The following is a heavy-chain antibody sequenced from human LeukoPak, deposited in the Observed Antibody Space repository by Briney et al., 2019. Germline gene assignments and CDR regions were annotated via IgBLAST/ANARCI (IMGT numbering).Heavy chain of an antibody. J-gene: IGHJ4*02. CDR1: GGSISSSSYY. Sequence: PSETLSLTCTVSGGSISSSSYYWGWIRQPPGKGLEWIGSIYYSGSTYYNPSLKSRVTISVDTSKNQFSLKLSSVTAADTAVYYCASGAAAGHQHGYWGQGTLVTVSS. CDR3: ASGAAAGHQHGY. D-gene: IGHD6-13*01. CDR2: IYYSGST. V-gene: IGHV4-39*07.